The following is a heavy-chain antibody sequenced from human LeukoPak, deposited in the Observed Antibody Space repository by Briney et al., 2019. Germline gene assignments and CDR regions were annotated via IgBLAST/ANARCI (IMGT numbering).Heavy chain of an antibody. Sequence: PGGSLRLSCAASGFTFSNAWMSWVRQAPGKGLEWVGRIKSETDGGTTDYAAPVKGRFTISRDDSEKTVYLQMNSLKTEDTAVYYCTTDFGGIRFLEWLSHWGQGTLVTVSS. CDR1: GFTFSNAW. V-gene: IGHV3-15*01. CDR2: IKSETDGGTT. J-gene: IGHJ4*02. CDR3: TTDFGGIRFLEWLSH. D-gene: IGHD3-3*01.